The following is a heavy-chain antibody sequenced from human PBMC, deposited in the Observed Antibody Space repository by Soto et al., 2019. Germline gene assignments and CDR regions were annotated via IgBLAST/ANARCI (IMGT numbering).Heavy chain of an antibody. D-gene: IGHD1-7*01. V-gene: IGHV4-34*01. CDR2: INHSGST. J-gene: IGHJ6*02. CDR1: GGSFSGYY. CDR3: ARGNYNYYYYYGMDV. Sequence: TLSLTCAVYGGSFSGYYWSWIRQPPGKGLEWIGEINHSGSTNYNPSLKSRVTISVDTSKNQFSLKLSSVTAADTAVYYCARGNYNYYYYYGMDVWGQGTTVTVSS.